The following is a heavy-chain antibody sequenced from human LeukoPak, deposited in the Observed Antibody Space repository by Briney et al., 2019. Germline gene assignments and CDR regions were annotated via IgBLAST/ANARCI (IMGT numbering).Heavy chain of an antibody. CDR1: GFAFSSYG. Sequence: GGSLRLSCAASGFAFSSYGMSWVRQAPGKGLEWVSTISGSDSSTHYADSVKGRFTISRDNSKNTLYLQMNSLRADDTAVYYCAKSGYNRFDYWGQGTLVTVSS. CDR3: AKSGYNRFDY. J-gene: IGHJ4*02. D-gene: IGHD5-24*01. V-gene: IGHV3-23*01. CDR2: ISGSDSST.